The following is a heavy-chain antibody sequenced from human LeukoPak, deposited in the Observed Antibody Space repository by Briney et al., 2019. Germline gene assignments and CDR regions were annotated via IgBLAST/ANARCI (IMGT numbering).Heavy chain of an antibody. CDR1: GYTFTTYA. V-gene: IGHV1-18*01. Sequence: ASVKVSCKASGYTFTTYAMNWVRQAPGQGLEWIGWISAYNGNTNYAQKLQGRVTMTTDTSTSTAYMELRSLRSDDTAVYYCARDYDILTADPYYWGQGTLVTVSS. CDR3: ARDYDILTADPYY. CDR2: ISAYNGNT. D-gene: IGHD3-9*01. J-gene: IGHJ4*02.